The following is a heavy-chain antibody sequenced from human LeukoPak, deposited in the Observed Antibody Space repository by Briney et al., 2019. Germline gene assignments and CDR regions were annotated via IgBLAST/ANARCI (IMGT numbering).Heavy chain of an antibody. CDR2: IYHSGST. V-gene: IGHV4-38-2*01. D-gene: IGHD3-10*01. CDR3: ARIVSTMVRGVIAPSWFDP. CDR1: GYSISSGYY. J-gene: IGHJ5*02. Sequence: PSETLSLTCAVSGYSISSGYYWGWIRQPPGKGLEWIGSIYHSGSTYYNPSLKSRVTISVDTSKNQFSLKLSSVTAADTAVYYCARIVSTMVRGVIAPSWFDPWGQGTLVTVSS.